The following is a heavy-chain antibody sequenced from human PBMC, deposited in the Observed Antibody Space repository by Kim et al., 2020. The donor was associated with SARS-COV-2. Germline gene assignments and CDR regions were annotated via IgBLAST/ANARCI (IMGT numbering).Heavy chain of an antibody. CDR2: FSYSGTT. CDR1: GASIKNSDSY. V-gene: IGHV4-39*01. J-gene: IGHJ4*02. CDR3: ARQAPRLLRFGALGDFDY. Sequence: SETLSLTCSVSGASIKNSDSYWGWIRQSPGKGLEWIGSFSYSGTTYYNPSLKSRVTISVDTTNNHLSLTMRSATAADTALYYCARQAPRLLRFGALGDFDYWGQGTLVAVSS. D-gene: IGHD3-10*01.